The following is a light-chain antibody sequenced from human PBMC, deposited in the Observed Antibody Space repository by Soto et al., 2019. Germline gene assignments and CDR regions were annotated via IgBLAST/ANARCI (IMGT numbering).Light chain of an antibody. Sequence: QSALTQPPSASESPGQSVTISCTGTSSDVGGNNFLSWYQQHPGKAPKLIIYEVNKRPSGVPDRFSGSKSGNTASLTVSGLQAVDEADYYCSSYSDTNICVFGTGTKATVL. J-gene: IGLJ1*01. CDR3: SSYSDTNICV. V-gene: IGLV2-8*01. CDR2: EVN. CDR1: SSDVGGNNF.